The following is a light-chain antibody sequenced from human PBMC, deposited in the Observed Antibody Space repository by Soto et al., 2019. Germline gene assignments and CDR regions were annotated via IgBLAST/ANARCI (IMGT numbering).Light chain of an antibody. CDR2: GNT. CDR3: PSWDTSLSGSV. J-gene: IGLJ2*01. CDR1: SSNIGAGYD. V-gene: IGLV1-40*01. Sequence: QSVLTQPPSVSGAPGQRVTISCTGSSSNIGAGYDVNWYQQLPGTAPKLLIYGNTNRPSGVPDRFSGSKSGTSGSLAISGLQTEDEAEYYCPSWDTSLSGSVFGGGTKVTVL.